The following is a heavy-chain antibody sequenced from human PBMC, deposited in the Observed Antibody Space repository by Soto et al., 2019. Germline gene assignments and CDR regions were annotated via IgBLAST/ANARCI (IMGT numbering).Heavy chain of an antibody. CDR2: IYYSGST. CDR3: ARDFWSGYNNWFDP. CDR1: GGSIGSYY. J-gene: IGHJ5*02. V-gene: IGHV4-59*01. Sequence: PSETLSLTCTVSGGSIGSYYWSWIRQPPGKGLEWIGYIYYSGSTNYNPSLKSRVTISVDTSKNQFSLKLSSVTAADTAVYYCARDFWSGYNNWFDPWGQGTLVTVSS. D-gene: IGHD3-3*01.